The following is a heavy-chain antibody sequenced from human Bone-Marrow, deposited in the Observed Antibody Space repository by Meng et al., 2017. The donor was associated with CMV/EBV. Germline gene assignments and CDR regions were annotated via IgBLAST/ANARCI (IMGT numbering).Heavy chain of an antibody. D-gene: IGHD3-3*01. Sequence: FRSYWMDWVRQAPGKGLVWVSGINSDGSSTSYAESVKGRFTISRDNAKNTLYLKMNSLRAEDTAVYYCARGPTSPYDFWSGSSGWFDPWGQGTLVTVSS. CDR1: FRSYW. CDR2: INSDGSST. V-gene: IGHV3-74*01. CDR3: ARGPTSPYDFWSGSSGWFDP. J-gene: IGHJ5*02.